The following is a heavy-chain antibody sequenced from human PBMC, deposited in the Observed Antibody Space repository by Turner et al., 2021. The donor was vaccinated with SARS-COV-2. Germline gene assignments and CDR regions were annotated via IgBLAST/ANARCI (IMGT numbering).Heavy chain of an antibody. CDR3: TKGLQLGAAFDF. J-gene: IGHJ4*02. CDR2: ISKSSLTI. V-gene: IGHV3-48*01. D-gene: IGHD6-25*01. CDR1: GFTFSTSA. Sequence: EVQLVESGGGLVQPGQSLRLSCATSGFTFSTSAMNWFRQAPGKGLEWVAYISKSSLTIYYADSVKGRFTISRDNAENSLYLQMTSLRADDTAVYYCTKGLQLGAAFDFWGQGALVTVSS.